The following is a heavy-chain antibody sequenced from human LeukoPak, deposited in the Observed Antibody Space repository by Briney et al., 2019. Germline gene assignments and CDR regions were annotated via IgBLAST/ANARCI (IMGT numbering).Heavy chain of an antibody. Sequence: GGSLRLSCAASGFTFSNYWMGWVRQAPGKRPEWVANMNIDGSEKYYADSVKGRFSVSRDNARNSVYLQMASLRVEDTAVYYCARDPVEWELLLDYWGQGTLVTVSS. CDR2: MNIDGSEK. J-gene: IGHJ4*02. CDR3: ARDPVEWELLLDY. CDR1: GFTFSNYW. V-gene: IGHV3-7*01. D-gene: IGHD1-26*01.